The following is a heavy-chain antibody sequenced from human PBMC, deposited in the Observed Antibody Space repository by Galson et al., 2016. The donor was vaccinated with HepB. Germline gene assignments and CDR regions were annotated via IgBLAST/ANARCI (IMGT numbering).Heavy chain of an antibody. V-gene: IGHV4-59*01. J-gene: IGHJ4*02. CDR3: ARRGIGPIAPXDY. Sequence: ETLXXTCTVSXXSLXXXYWXXXRXXXGKGLXYIGXVYYNGXXDYXPSLNGRVTISKEASKSQISLTLTSVPAADTAVYYCARRGIGPIAPXDYWGQGALVXXXS. D-gene: IGHD3-16*01. CDR1: XXSLXXXY. CDR2: VYYNGXX.